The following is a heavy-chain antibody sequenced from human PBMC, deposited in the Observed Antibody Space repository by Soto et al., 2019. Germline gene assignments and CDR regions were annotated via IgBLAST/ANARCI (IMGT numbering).Heavy chain of an antibody. V-gene: IGHV1-8*01. CDR3: ARDQTNYGMDV. J-gene: IGHJ6*02. Sequence: ASVKVSCKASVYTFTSYDINWVRQATGQGLEWMGWMNPNSGNTVYAQKFQGRVTMTRNTSISTAYMELSSLRSQDTAVYYCARDQTNYGMDVWGQGTTVTVSS. CDR2: MNPNSGNT. CDR1: VYTFTSYD.